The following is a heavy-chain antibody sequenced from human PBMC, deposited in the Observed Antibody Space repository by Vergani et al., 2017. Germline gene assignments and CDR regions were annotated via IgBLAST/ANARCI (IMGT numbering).Heavy chain of an antibody. V-gene: IGHV3-73*02. CDR1: GLTFSDSA. CDR2: IRDKAYNYAT. Sequence: EVHLVESGGGLVQPGESLKLSCATSGLTFSDSAIHWVRQTSGKGLEWIGRIRDKAYNYATVYAVSGKGRFTISRDDSKKTAYLQVNGLTTEDTAVYYCFYDFWAGYDSGDVWGKGTTVTVSS. D-gene: IGHD3/OR15-3a*01. CDR3: FYDFWAGYDSGDV. J-gene: IGHJ6*04.